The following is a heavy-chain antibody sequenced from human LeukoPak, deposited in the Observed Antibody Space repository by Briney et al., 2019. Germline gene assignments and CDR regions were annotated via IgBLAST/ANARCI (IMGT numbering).Heavy chain of an antibody. Sequence: PSETLSLTCTVSGGSIRSYYWSWIRQPPGKGLEWIGYIYYSGSTNYNPSLKSRVTISVDTSKNQFSLKLSSVTAADTAVYYCARGGYYGSGSYYPFDYWGQGTLVTVSP. D-gene: IGHD3-10*01. CDR2: IYYSGST. CDR3: ARGGYYGSGSYYPFDY. CDR1: GGSIRSYY. V-gene: IGHV4-59*01. J-gene: IGHJ4*02.